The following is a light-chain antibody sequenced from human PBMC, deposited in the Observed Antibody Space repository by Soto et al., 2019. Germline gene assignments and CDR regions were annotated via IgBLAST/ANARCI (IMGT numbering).Light chain of an antibody. CDR1: QSLGSD. CDR3: QQYNNWPPIT. Sequence: EIVMTQSPGTLSLSPGDTATLSCRASQSLGSDLAWYQQKPGQAPRLLIFAASARPTGIPARISGSGSGTEFTLTISSLRSEDFAVYYCQQYNNWPPITFGGGTKVDIK. CDR2: AAS. J-gene: IGKJ4*01. V-gene: IGKV3-15*01.